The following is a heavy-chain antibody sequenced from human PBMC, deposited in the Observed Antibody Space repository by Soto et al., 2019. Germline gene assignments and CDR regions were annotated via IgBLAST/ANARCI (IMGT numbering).Heavy chain of an antibody. D-gene: IGHD6-19*01. Sequence: QVQLVESGGGVVQPGRSLRLSCAASGFTFSSYGMHWVRQAPGKWLEWVAVIWYDGSNKYYADSVKGRFTISRDNSKNKRYLQMNSLRAEDTAVYYCARYQQWLDAYLDYWVQGTLVTVSS. CDR2: IWYDGSNK. V-gene: IGHV3-33*01. CDR3: ARYQQWLDAYLDY. J-gene: IGHJ4*02. CDR1: GFTFSSYG.